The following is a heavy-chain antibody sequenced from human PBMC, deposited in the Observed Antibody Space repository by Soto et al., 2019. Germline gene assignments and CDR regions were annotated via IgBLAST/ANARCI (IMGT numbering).Heavy chain of an antibody. CDR3: AKNRLLWFGERLPPRFDP. CDR2: ISGSGGST. CDR1: GFTFSSYA. V-gene: IGHV3-23*01. D-gene: IGHD3-10*01. Sequence: PGGSLRLSCAASGFTFSSYAMSWVRQAPGKGLEWVSAISGSGGSTYYADSVKGRFTISRDNSKNTLYLQMNSLRAEDTAVYYCAKNRLLWFGERLPPRFDPWGQGTLVTVSS. J-gene: IGHJ5*02.